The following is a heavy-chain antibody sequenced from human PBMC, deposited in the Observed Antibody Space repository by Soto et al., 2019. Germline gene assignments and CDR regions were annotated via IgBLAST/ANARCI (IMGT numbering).Heavy chain of an antibody. CDR1: GGSISSSSYY. CDR3: ARQGYGSGPNWVDS. CDR2: IYYSGST. J-gene: IGHJ5*01. Sequence: PSETLSLPCTVSGGSISSSSYYWGWIRQPPGKGLEWIGSIYYSGSTYYNPSLKSRVTISVDTPKNQFSLKLRSVTAADTAVYFCARQGYGSGPNWVDSWGQGTRVTVSS. D-gene: IGHD3-10*01. V-gene: IGHV4-39*01.